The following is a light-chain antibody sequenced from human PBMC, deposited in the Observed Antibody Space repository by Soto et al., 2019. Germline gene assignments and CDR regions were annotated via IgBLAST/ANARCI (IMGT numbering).Light chain of an antibody. Sequence: EIVMTQSPATLSVSPGERATLSCRASQSVSSSLAWYQKKPGQAPRLLIYGASTRATGIPARFSGSGSGTEFTLTISSLQSEDFAVYYCQQYSNWWTFGQGTRVEIK. CDR2: GAS. CDR3: QQYSNWWT. V-gene: IGKV3-15*01. CDR1: QSVSSS. J-gene: IGKJ1*01.